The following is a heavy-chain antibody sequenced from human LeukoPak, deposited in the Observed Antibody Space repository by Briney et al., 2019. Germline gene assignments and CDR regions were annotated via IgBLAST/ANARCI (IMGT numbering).Heavy chain of an antibody. CDR2: IDTDGSTT. Sequence: GESLRLSCAASRFTFSNYWMHWVRQAPGKGLVWVSRIDTDGSTTRYADSVKGRFTISRDNAENTLYLQMDSLRAEDTALYYCARTRGNAFDIWGQGTMVTVPS. J-gene: IGHJ3*02. V-gene: IGHV3-74*01. CDR3: ARTRGNAFDI. D-gene: IGHD3-10*01. CDR1: RFTFSNYW.